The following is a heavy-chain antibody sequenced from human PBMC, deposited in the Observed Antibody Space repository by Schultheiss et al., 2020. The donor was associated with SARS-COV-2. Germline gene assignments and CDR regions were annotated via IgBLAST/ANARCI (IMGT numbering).Heavy chain of an antibody. Sequence: SQTLSLTCTVSGGFISSYYWCWIRQPPRKGQERSWYIYYSGSTNYNPSLKSRVTISVDTTKNQFSLRLSAVTAADTAVYYCSGWKGIAAARYYYYGMDVWGQGTTVTVSS. CDR2: IYYSGST. V-gene: IGHV4-59*08. D-gene: IGHD6-13*01. J-gene: IGHJ6*02. CDR3: SGWKGIAAARYYYYGMDV. CDR1: GGFISSYY.